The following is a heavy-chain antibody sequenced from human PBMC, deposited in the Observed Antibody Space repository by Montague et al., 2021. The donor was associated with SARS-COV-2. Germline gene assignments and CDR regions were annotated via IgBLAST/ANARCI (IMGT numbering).Heavy chain of an antibody. J-gene: IGHJ5*02. CDR1: GGSLSGYY. CDR2: INHSGNT. V-gene: IGHV4-34*01. Sequence: SETLSLTCAVYGGSLSGYYWAWIRQTPGKGLEWIGEINHSGNTNYNPSLKSRLTISVDKSKKHFSLKLRSVTTADTAVYYCAGVADYDFWSGYLRYRWFDPWGLGTPVTVSS. D-gene: IGHD3-3*01. CDR3: AGVADYDFWSGYLRYRWFDP.